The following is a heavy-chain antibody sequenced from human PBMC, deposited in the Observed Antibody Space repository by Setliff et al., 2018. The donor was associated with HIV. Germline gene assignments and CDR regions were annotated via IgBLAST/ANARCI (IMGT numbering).Heavy chain of an antibody. D-gene: IGHD5-12*01. CDR1: GYTFTSYG. CDR3: ARGPLYGYDRGYFDY. Sequence: SVKVSCKASGYTFTSYGISWVRQAPGQGLEWMGGIIPIARAPNYAQKFQDRVTITADESTTTVYMEVRSLKSEDTALYYCARGPLYGYDRGYFDYWGQGTLVTVSS. J-gene: IGHJ4*02. V-gene: IGHV1-69*13. CDR2: IIPIARAP.